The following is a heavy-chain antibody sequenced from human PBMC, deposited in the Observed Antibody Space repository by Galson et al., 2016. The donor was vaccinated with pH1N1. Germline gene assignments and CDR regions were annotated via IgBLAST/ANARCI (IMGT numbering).Heavy chain of an antibody. CDR1: GNTFTSYY. D-gene: IGHD2-15*01. V-gene: IGHV1-46*01. CDR3: AREERLRGCCSGGRCYDGVYDFDY. CDR2: INPSGGST. Sequence: SVKVSCKASGNTFTSYYMHGVRQAPGQGLEWMGTINPSGGSTSYAQKFQGRVTMTRDTSTSTVYMEVRSLRTEDTAVYYCAREERLRGCCSGGRCYDGVYDFDYWGQGTLVTVSS. J-gene: IGHJ4*02.